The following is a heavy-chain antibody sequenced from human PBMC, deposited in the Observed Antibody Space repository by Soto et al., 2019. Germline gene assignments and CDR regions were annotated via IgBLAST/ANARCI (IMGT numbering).Heavy chain of an antibody. V-gene: IGHV1-18*01. CDR1: GNTFTNFG. CDR2: ISPYTDDP. J-gene: IGHJ5*02. Sequence: QGQLVQSGVEVKKPGASVKVSCTASGNTFTNFGVTWVRQAPGQGLEWMGWISPYTDDPSYAQKYQGRVTMTIDTSTSTAYLDLRSLTSDDTAVDYCARVIPGAEAWFHPWGQVTLVTVSS. D-gene: IGHD2-2*01. CDR3: ARVIPGAEAWFHP.